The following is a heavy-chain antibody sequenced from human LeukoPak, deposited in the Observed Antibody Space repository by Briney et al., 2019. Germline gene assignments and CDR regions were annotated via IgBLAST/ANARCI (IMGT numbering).Heavy chain of an antibody. CDR1: GFTFSSYG. J-gene: IGHJ4*02. V-gene: IGHV3-30*18. CDR2: ISYDGSNK. D-gene: IGHD5-12*01. CDR3: AKVKVAQYYFDY. Sequence: GGSLRLSCAASGFTFSSYGMHWVRQAPGKGLEWVAVISYDGSNKYYADSVKGRFTISRDNSKNTLYLQMNSLRAEDTAVYYCAKVKVAQYYFDYWGQGTLVTVSS.